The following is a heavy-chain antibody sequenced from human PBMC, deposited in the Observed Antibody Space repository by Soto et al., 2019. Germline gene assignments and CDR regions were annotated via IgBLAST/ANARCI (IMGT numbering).Heavy chain of an antibody. CDR3: ARAPFDYDVLTGYPT. Sequence: SETLSLTCAVSDDSVVGSTWWTWLRQSPGKGLEWIGEIHHSGSTNYNSDSSLRGRVTMSIDKSKNQFSLNLSPVTAADPAVYFCARAPFDYDVLTGYPTWGQGILVTAPQ. CDR1: DDSVVGSTW. V-gene: IGHV4-4*02. J-gene: IGHJ4*02. D-gene: IGHD3-9*01. CDR2: IHHSGST.